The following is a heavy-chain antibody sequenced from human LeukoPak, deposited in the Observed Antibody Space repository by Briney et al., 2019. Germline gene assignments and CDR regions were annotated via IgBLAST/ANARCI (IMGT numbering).Heavy chain of an antibody. V-gene: IGHV4-34*01. D-gene: IGHD3-3*01. Sequence: PSETLSLTCAVYGGSFSGYYWSWIRQPPGKGLEWIGEINHSGSTNYNPSLKSRVTISVDTSKNQFSLKLSSVTAADTAVYYCGRLQVGIFGVVIGMDVWGKGTTVTVSS. CDR2: INHSGST. J-gene: IGHJ6*03. CDR1: GGSFSGYY. CDR3: GRLQVGIFGVVIGMDV.